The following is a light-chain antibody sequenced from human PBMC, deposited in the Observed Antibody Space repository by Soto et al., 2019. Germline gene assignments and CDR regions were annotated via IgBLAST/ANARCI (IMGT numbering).Light chain of an antibody. V-gene: IGLV2-14*01. CDR3: YSYTTSGTYV. J-gene: IGLJ1*01. Sequence: SALTQPASVSGSPGQSITISCTGTSSDVGTYNYVSWYQQYPAKAPKLMIYDVSNRPSGVSNRFSGSKSGNTASLTISGLQADDEADYYCYSYTTSGTYVFGTATKVPS. CDR2: DVS. CDR1: SSDVGTYNY.